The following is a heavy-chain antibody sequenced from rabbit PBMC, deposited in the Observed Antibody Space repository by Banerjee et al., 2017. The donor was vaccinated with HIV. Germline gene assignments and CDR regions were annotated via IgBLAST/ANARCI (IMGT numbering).Heavy chain of an antibody. D-gene: IGHD6-1*01. CDR1: GFDFSSYG. CDR2: IYAGKGDI. J-gene: IGHJ4*01. Sequence: QEQLVESGGGLVQPGGSLKLSCKASGFDFSSYGVSWVRQAPGKGLEWIGIIYAGKGDIDYASWAKGRFTISRSTSLNTVDLKMTSLTAADTATYFCARSHTYGYAAYVGAFNLWGPGTLVTVS. CDR3: ARSHTYGYAAYVGAFNL. V-gene: IGHV1S47*01.